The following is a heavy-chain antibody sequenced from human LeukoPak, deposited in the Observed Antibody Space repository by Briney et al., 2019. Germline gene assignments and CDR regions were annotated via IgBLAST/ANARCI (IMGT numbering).Heavy chain of an antibody. V-gene: IGHV4-4*02. CDR1: GGSISSSNW. CDR2: IYHSGST. Sequence: MASGTLSLTCAVSGGSISSSNWWSWVRQPPGKGLEWIGEIYHSGSTNYNPSLKSRVTISVDKSKNQFSLKLSSVTAADTAVYYCARDWRSWGEYYFDYWGQGTLVTVSS. J-gene: IGHJ4*02. D-gene: IGHD6-13*01. CDR3: ARDWRSWGEYYFDY.